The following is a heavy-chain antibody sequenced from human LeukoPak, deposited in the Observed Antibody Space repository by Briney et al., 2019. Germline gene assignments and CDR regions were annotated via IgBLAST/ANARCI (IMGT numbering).Heavy chain of an antibody. CDR1: GYTFTSYD. CDR2: MNPNSGNT. CDR3: AREGSSGYYPRENWFDP. V-gene: IGHV1-8*01. D-gene: IGHD3-22*01. Sequence: ASVKVSCKASGYTFTSYDINWVRQATGQGLEWVGWMNPNSGNTGYAQKFQGRVTMTRNTSISTAYMELSSLRSEDTAVYYCAREGSSGYYPRENWFDPWGQGTLVTVSS. J-gene: IGHJ5*02.